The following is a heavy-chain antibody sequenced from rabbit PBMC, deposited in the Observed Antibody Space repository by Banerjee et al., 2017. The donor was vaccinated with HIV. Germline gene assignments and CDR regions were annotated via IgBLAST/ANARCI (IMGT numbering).Heavy chain of an antibody. D-gene: IGHD4-1*01. CDR2: VDVSTTSPT. J-gene: IGHJ4*01. Sequence: QSLEESGGDLVKPGASLTLTCTASGFSFSGNYYICWVRQAPGKGLEWIACVDVSTTSPTYYASWAKGRFTISKTSSTTVTLQMTSLTVADTATYFCARDLAGVIGWNFNLWGPGTLV. V-gene: IGHV1S40*01. CDR1: GFSFSGNYY. CDR3: ARDLAGVIGWNFNL.